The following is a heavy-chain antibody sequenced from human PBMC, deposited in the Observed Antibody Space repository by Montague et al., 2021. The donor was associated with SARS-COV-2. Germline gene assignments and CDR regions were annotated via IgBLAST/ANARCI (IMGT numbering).Heavy chain of an antibody. D-gene: IGHD1-26*01. CDR1: GFTVGNYF. J-gene: IGHJ5*02. V-gene: IGHV3-53*01. Sequence: SLRLSCAASGFTVGNYFMNWVRHTPGKGLEWVSIIFSDFRDGATYYADSVKGRFTISRDNSKNTVFLQMNSLRTDDTAVYYCARGTDDAWEIGYHWGRGTLVTVSS. CDR3: ARGTDDAWEIGYH. CDR2: IFSDFRDGAT.